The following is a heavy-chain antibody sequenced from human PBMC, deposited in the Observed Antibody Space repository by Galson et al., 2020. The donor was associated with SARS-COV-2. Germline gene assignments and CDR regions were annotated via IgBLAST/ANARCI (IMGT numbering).Heavy chain of an antibody. D-gene: IGHD2-8*01. CDR1: GGSISSSSYY. CDR2: TYYSGST. Sequence: SETLSLTCTVSGGSISSSSYYWGWIRQPPGKGPEWIGSTYYSGSTYYNPSLKSRVTISVDTSKNQFSLKLSSVTAADTAVYYCARSQAAGIVLMVYAIRGWFDPWGQGTLVTVSS. J-gene: IGHJ5*02. CDR3: ARSQAAGIVLMVYAIRGWFDP. V-gene: IGHV4-39*01.